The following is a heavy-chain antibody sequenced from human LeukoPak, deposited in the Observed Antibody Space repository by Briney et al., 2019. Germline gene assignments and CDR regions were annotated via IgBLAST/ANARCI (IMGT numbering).Heavy chain of an antibody. V-gene: IGHV3-7*01. Sequence: AGGSLRLSCAASEFTFSSYWMSWVRQAPGKGLERVANIGQDGTEIYYVDSVKGRFTISRDNAKNSLYLQMNSLRAEDTAVYYCARDKQVGATHFDYWGQGTLVTVSS. CDR3: ARDKQVGATHFDY. J-gene: IGHJ4*02. D-gene: IGHD1-26*01. CDR2: IGQDGTEI. CDR1: EFTFSSYW.